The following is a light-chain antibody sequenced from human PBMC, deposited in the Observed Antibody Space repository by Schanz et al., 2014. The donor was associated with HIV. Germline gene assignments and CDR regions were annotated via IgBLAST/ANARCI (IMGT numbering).Light chain of an antibody. J-gene: IGKJ1*01. Sequence: EIVMTQSPATLSVSPGERATLSCRASQSVSSNLAWYQQKPGQAPRLLIYGASTRATGIPARFSGSGSGTDFTLTISSLQSEDFAVYHCQQYNEWPWTFGEGTKVEV. CDR1: QSVSSN. V-gene: IGKV3-15*01. CDR3: QQYNEWPWT. CDR2: GAS.